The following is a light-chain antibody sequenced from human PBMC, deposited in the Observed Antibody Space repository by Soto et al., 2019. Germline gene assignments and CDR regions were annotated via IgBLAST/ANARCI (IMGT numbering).Light chain of an antibody. CDR1: QSVSSY. V-gene: IGKV3-11*01. J-gene: IGKJ1*01. Sequence: EIVLTQSPATLSLSPGERATLSCRASQSVSSYLAWYQQKPGQAPRLLIYDASNRATGIPARFSGSGSGTEFTLTISSLEPEEFAVYYCQQRSNWPRTFGQGTKVEIK. CDR2: DAS. CDR3: QQRSNWPRT.